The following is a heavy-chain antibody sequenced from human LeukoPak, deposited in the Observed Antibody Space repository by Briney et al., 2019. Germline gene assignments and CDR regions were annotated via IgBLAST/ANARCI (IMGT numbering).Heavy chain of an antibody. CDR2: IIPIFGTA. D-gene: IGHD3-22*01. CDR3: ARDLLDQHTLVHYDRGVNFDY. V-gene: IGHV1-69*05. J-gene: IGHJ4*02. Sequence: SVKVSCKASGGTFSSYAISWVRQAPGQGLEWVGGIIPIFGTANYAQKFQGRVTITTDESASTAYMELSSLRSEDTAVYYCARDLLDQHTLVHYDRGVNFDYWGQGTLVTVSS. CDR1: GGTFSSYA.